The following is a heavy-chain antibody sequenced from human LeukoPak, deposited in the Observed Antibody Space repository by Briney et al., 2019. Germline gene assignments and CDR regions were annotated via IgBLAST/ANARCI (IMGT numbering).Heavy chain of an antibody. J-gene: IGHJ4*02. CDR3: ARVKGYSYGYADY. Sequence: LRLSCAASGFTVSSNYMGWIRQPPGKGLEWIGSIYYSGSTYSNPSLKSRVTISVDRSKNQFSLKLSSVTAADTAVYYCARVKGYSYGYADYWGQGTLVTVSS. D-gene: IGHD5-18*01. V-gene: IGHV4-39*07. CDR2: IYYSGST. CDR1: GFTVSSNY.